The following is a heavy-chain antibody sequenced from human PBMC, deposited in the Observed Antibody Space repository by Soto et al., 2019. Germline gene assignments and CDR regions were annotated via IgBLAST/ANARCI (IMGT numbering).Heavy chain of an antibody. D-gene: IGHD2-15*01. V-gene: IGHV3-33*01. Sequence: QVQLVESGGGVVQPGRSLRLSCAASGFTFSSYGRHWVRQAPGKGLEWVAVIWYDGSNKYYADSVKGRFTISRDNSKNTLYLQMNSLRAEDRAVYYCARDGDCSGGSCYSVPVFDYWGQGTLVTVSS. CDR3: ARDGDCSGGSCYSVPVFDY. CDR1: GFTFSSYG. J-gene: IGHJ4*02. CDR2: IWYDGSNK.